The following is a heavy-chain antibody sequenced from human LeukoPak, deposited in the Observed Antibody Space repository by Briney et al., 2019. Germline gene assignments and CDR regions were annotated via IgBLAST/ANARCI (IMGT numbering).Heavy chain of an antibody. Sequence: GGSLRLSCAASGFTFSSYNMNWVRQAPGKGLEWVSSITSGSSYIYYADSVKGRFTISRDNAKNSLYLQMNSLRAEDTTVYYCARDPYSGSYGNYYYYFMDVWGKGTTVTISS. CDR2: ITSGSSYI. D-gene: IGHD1-26*01. J-gene: IGHJ6*03. CDR1: GFTFSSYN. V-gene: IGHV3-21*01. CDR3: ARDPYSGSYGNYYYYFMDV.